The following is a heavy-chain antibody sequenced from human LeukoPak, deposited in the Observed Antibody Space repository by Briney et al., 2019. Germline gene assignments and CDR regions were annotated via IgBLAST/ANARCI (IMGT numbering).Heavy chain of an antibody. V-gene: IGHV1-8*01. Sequence: ASVKVSCKASGYTFTSYDINWVRQATGQGLEWMGWMNPNSGNTGYAQKFQGRVTMTRNTSISTAYMELSSLRSEDTAVYYCARGPYYDSSGYSRFDYWGQGTLVTVSS. CDR2: MNPNSGNT. CDR3: ARGPYYDSSGYSRFDY. J-gene: IGHJ4*02. D-gene: IGHD3-22*01. CDR1: GYTFTSYD.